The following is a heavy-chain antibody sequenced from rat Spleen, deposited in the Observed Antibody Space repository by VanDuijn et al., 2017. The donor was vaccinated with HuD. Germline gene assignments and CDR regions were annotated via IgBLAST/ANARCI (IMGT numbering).Heavy chain of an antibody. CDR3: ATLGLCYFFDY. J-gene: IGHJ2*01. CDR2: ISYSGST. Sequence: EVQLQESGPGLVKPSQSLSLTCSVTDYSITSTYWDWIRKFPGNKMEWIGHISYSGSTRYNPSLKSRIPITRDTSKNQFFLQLNSVNTEDTATYYCATLGLCYFFDYWGQGVMVTVSS. CDR1: DYSITSTY. V-gene: IGHV3-1*01. D-gene: IGHD5-1*01.